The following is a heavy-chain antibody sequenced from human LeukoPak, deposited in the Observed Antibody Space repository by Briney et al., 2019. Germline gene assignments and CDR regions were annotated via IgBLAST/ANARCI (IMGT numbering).Heavy chain of an antibody. CDR3: ARDKVAGSTAVAPEDY. CDR2: ISSSGSTI. V-gene: IGHV3-11*01. Sequence: PGGSLRLSCAASGFTFSDFYMSWIRQAPGKGLEWVSYISSSGSTIYYADSVKGRFTISRDNAKNSLYPQMNSLRAEDTAVYYCARDKVAGSTAVAPEDYWGQGTLVTVSS. J-gene: IGHJ4*02. CDR1: GFTFSDFY. D-gene: IGHD6-19*01.